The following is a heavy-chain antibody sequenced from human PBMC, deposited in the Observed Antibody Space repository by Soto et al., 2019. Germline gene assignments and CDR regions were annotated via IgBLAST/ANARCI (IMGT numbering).Heavy chain of an antibody. CDR3: ARDRYCTNGVCYDAFDI. V-gene: IGHV6-1*01. CDR1: GDSVSSNSAA. Sequence: SQTLSLTCAISGDSVSSNSAAWNWIRQSPSRGLEWLGRTYYRSKWYNDYAVSVKSRITINPDTSKNQFSLQLNSVTPEDTAVYYCARDRYCTNGVCYDAFDIWGQGTMVTVSS. CDR2: TYYRSKWYN. D-gene: IGHD2-8*01. J-gene: IGHJ3*02.